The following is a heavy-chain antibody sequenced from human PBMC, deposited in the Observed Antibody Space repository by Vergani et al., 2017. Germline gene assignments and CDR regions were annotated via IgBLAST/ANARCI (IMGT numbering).Heavy chain of an antibody. CDR3: PRSTQYSSGWYTHYYGMDV. Sequence: EVQLVESGGGLVQPGGSLRLSCAASGFTFSDHYMDWVRQAPGRGLEWVGRTRNKANSYTTEYDASVKGRFTISRDDSKNLLYLQMNSLKTEDTAVYYWPRSTQYSSGWYTHYYGMDVWGQGTTVTVSS. V-gene: IGHV3-72*01. CDR2: TRNKANSYTT. CDR1: GFTFSDHY. J-gene: IGHJ6*02. D-gene: IGHD6-19*01.